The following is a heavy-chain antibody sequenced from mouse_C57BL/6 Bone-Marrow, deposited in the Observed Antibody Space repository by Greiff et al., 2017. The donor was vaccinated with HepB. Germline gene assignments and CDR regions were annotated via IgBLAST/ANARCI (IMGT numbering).Heavy chain of an antibody. CDR3: AREVLRYLAWFAY. J-gene: IGHJ3*01. D-gene: IGHD1-1*01. Sequence: EVQVVESGGGLVKPGGSLKLSCAASGFTFSSYAMSWVRQTPEKRLEWVATISDGGSYTYYPDNVKGRFTISRDNAKNNLYLQMSHLKSEDTAMYYCAREVLRYLAWFAYWGQGTLVTVSA. CDR2: ISDGGSYT. CDR1: GFTFSSYA. V-gene: IGHV5-4*01.